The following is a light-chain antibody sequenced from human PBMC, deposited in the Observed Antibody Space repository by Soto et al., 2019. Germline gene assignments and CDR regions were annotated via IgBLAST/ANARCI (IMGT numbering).Light chain of an antibody. J-gene: IGLJ2*01. CDR3: SSYASSSILV. CDR2: DVS. V-gene: IGLV2-14*03. Sequence: QSALTQPASVSGSPGQSITISCTGTSSDVGGYHYVSWYQQHPGKAPKLMIYDVSYRPSGVSNRFSGSKSGNTASLTISGLQTEDEADYYCSSYASSSILVFGGGTKGTVL. CDR1: SSDVGGYHY.